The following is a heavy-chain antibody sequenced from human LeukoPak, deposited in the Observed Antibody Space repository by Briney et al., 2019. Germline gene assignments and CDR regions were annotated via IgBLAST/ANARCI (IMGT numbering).Heavy chain of an antibody. D-gene: IGHD6-19*01. CDR2: ISYDGSNK. CDR1: GFTFSSYG. CDR3: AKFSSGWYGPGPFDY. V-gene: IGHV3-30*18. Sequence: GRSLRLSCAASGFTFSSYGMHWVRQAPGKGLEWVAVISYDGSNKYYADSVKGRFTISRDNSKNTPYLQMNSLRAEDTAVYYCAKFSSGWYGPGPFDYWGQGTLVTVSS. J-gene: IGHJ4*02.